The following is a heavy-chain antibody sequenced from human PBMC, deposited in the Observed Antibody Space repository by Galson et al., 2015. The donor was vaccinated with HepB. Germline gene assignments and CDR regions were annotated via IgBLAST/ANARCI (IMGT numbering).Heavy chain of an antibody. D-gene: IGHD1-26*01. CDR3: ARDPLWSRSREFDY. J-gene: IGHJ4*02. CDR2: ISSSGSTI. V-gene: IGHV3-11*01. Sequence: SLRLSCAASGFTFSDYYMSWIRQAPGKGLEWVSYISSSGSTIYYADSVKGRFTISRDNAKNSLYLQMNSLRAEDTAVYYCARDPLWSRSREFDYWGQGTLVTVSS. CDR1: GFTFSDYY.